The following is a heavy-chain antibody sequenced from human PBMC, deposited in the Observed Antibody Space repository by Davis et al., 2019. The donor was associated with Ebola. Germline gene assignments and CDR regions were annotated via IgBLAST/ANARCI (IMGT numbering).Heavy chain of an antibody. CDR2: ISYDGSNK. J-gene: IGHJ2*01. CDR3: TTGITMILTPL. Sequence: GESLKISCAASGFTFSSYGMHWVRQAPGKGLEWVAVISYDGSNKYYADSVKGRFTISRDNSKNTLYLQMNSLRAEDTAVYYCTTGITMILTPLWSRGTLVTVSS. CDR1: GFTFSSYG. D-gene: IGHD3-22*01. V-gene: IGHV3-30*03.